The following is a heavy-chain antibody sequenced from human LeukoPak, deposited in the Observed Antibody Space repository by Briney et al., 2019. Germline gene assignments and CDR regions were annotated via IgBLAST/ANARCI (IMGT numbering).Heavy chain of an antibody. J-gene: IGHJ5*02. CDR3: ARDGWFGDYNWFDP. Sequence: QPGESLRLSCAASGFTFSSYSMNWVRQAPGKGLEWVSYISSASNTIYYADSVKGRFTISRDNAKNSLYPQMNSLRAEDTAMYYCARDGWFGDYNWFDPWGQGTLVTVSS. CDR1: GFTFSSYS. D-gene: IGHD3-10*01. CDR2: ISSASNTI. V-gene: IGHV3-48*01.